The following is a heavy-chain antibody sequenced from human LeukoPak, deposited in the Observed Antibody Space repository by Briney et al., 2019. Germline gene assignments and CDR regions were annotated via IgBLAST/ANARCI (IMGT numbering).Heavy chain of an antibody. CDR3: AKDLRSGTVTPRCFDY. CDR2: LSGSGGST. V-gene: IGHV3-23*01. CDR1: GFTFSSYA. J-gene: IGHJ4*02. Sequence: GGSLRLSCAASGFTFSSYAMTWVRQAPGKGLEWVSALSGSGGSTYYADSVKGRFTISRDNSKNTLYLQMNSLRAEDTAVYYCAKDLRSGTVTPRCFDYWGQGTLVTVSS. D-gene: IGHD4-17*01.